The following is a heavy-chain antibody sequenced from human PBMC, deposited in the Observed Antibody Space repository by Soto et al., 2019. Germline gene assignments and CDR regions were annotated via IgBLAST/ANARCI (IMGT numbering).Heavy chain of an antibody. Sequence: SETLSLTCTVSGGSISSGGYYWSWIRQHPGKGLEWIGYIYYSGSTYYNPSLKSRVTISVDTSKNQFSLKLSSVTAADTAVYYCARGSYYYDSSNYYGYWGQGTLVTVSS. V-gene: IGHV4-31*03. CDR2: IYYSGST. CDR3: ARGSYYYDSSNYYGY. D-gene: IGHD3-22*01. CDR1: GGSISSGGYY. J-gene: IGHJ4*02.